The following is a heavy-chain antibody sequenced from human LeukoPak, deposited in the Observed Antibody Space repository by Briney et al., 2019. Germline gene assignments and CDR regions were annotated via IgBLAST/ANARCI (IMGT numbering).Heavy chain of an antibody. CDR1: GFTFSSYA. CDR3: AREGQWELISRAAFDI. J-gene: IGHJ3*02. V-gene: IGHV3-23*01. CDR2: ISGSGGST. D-gene: IGHD1-26*01. Sequence: GGSLRLSCAASGFTFSSYAMSWVRQAPGKGLEWVSAISGSGGSTYYADSVKGRFTISRDNSKNTLYLQMNSLRAEDTAVYYCAREGQWELISRAAFDIWGQGTMVTVSS.